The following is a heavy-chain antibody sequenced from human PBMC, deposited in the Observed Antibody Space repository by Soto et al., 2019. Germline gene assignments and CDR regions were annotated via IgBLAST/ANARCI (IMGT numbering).Heavy chain of an antibody. CDR2: IYSGGSV. CDR1: GFTFKSNY. V-gene: IGHV3-53*03. D-gene: IGHD3-22*01. CDR3: ARSHLYYDSSGYPDY. Sequence: GGSLRLSCAASGFTFKSNYMSWVRQPPGKGLEWLSVIYSGGSVYYAESVKGRFTISRDNAKNSLYLQMNSLRAEDTAVYYCARSHLYYDSSGYPDYWGQGTLVTVSS. J-gene: IGHJ4*02.